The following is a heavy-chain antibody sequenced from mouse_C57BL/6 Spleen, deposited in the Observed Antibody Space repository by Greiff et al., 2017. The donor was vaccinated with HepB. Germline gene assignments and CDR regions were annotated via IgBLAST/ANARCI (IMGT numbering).Heavy chain of an antibody. J-gene: IGHJ4*01. CDR3: AHQYYYSNYRYAMDY. D-gene: IGHD2-5*01. Sequence: QVHVKQPGAELVKPGASVKLSCKASGYTFTSYWMQWVKQRHGQGLEWIGEIDPSDSYNNYNQKVKGKDTLTVDTSSSPAYMQLSSLTSDDSAVYYCAHQYYYSNYRYAMDYWGQGTSVTVSS. CDR2: IDPSDSYN. CDR1: GYTFTSYW. V-gene: IGHV1-50*01.